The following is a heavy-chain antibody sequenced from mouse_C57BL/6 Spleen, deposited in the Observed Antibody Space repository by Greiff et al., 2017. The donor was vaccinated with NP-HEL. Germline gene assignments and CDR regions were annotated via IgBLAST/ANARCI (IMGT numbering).Heavy chain of an antibody. Sequence: LVRPGASVTLSCKASGYTFTDYEMHWVKQTPVHGLEWIGAIDPDTGGTAYNQKFKGKAILTADKSSSTAYMELRSLTSEDSAVYYCPRSLPYYAMDYWGQGTSVTVSS. CDR2: IDPDTGGT. J-gene: IGHJ4*01. CDR1: GYTFTDYE. V-gene: IGHV1-15*01. CDR3: PRSLPYYAMDY.